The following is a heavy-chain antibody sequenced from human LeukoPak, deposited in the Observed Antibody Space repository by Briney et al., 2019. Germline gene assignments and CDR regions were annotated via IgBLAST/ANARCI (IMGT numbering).Heavy chain of an antibody. D-gene: IGHD6-13*01. Sequence: WGSLRLSCAASGFIFSSYSMSWVRQAPGKGLEWVSVITGSGGNTYYADSVKGRFTISKDNSKNTVYLQMSSLRVDDTAVYYCAKAASSSWPSYYYGMDVWGQGTTVTVTS. CDR2: ITGSGGNT. CDR3: AKAASSSWPSYYYGMDV. J-gene: IGHJ6*02. CDR1: GFIFSSYS. V-gene: IGHV3-23*01.